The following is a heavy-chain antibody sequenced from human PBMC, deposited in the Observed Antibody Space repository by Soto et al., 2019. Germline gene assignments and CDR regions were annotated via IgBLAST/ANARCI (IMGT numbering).Heavy chain of an antibody. Sequence: QVQLVESGGGVVQPGRSLRLSCAASGFTFSSYGMHWVRQAPGKGLEWVAFIWHDGGNKFYAESVKGRFTISRDNSKNTLYLKMTSLSAEDTAIYYCARDGDVNTGFGKDYWGQGTLVTVSS. CDR1: GFTFSSYG. V-gene: IGHV3-33*01. D-gene: IGHD3-16*01. J-gene: IGHJ4*02. CDR2: IWHDGGNK. CDR3: ARDGDVNTGFGKDY.